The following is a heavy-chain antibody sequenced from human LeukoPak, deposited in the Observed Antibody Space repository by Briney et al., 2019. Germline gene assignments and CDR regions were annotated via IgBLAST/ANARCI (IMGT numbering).Heavy chain of an antibody. CDR3: ARGRGYCSGGSCYLGY. CDR1: GGSFSGYY. J-gene: IGHJ4*02. CDR2: INHSGST. V-gene: IGHV4-34*01. Sequence: KPSETLSLTCAVYGGSFSGYYWSWIRQPPGKGLEWIGEINHSGSTNYNPSLKSRVTISVDTSKNQSSLKLSSVTAADTAVYYCARGRGYCSGGSCYLGYWGQGTLVTVSS. D-gene: IGHD2-15*01.